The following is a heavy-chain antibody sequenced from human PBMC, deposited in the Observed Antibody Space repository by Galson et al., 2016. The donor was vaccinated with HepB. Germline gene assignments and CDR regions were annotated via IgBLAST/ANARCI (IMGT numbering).Heavy chain of an antibody. V-gene: IGHV4-39*07. CDR2: ANYSGNT. D-gene: IGHD7-27*01. CDR3: ATTWGY. CDR1: GRSISRGSYY. Sequence: ETLSLTCTVSGRSISRGSYYWTWIRQSPGKGLEWIGSANYSGNTYYNPTVKSRVTISLDTSKNQVSLKLTSVNAADTAVYYCATTWGYWGQGTLVTVSS. J-gene: IGHJ4*02.